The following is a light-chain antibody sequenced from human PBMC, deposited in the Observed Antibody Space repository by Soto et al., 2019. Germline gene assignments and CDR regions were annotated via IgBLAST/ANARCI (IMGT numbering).Light chain of an antibody. Sequence: EIVLTQSPATLSLSPGERATLSCRARQSISSDLAWYQQKPGQAPRLHIYDASNRATGIPAKFSGSGSGTDFTLIISSLEPEHSAIYYCQQRSSWPRVFTFGQGTRLEI. CDR2: DAS. J-gene: IGKJ5*01. CDR1: QSISSD. CDR3: QQRSSWPRVFT. V-gene: IGKV3-11*01.